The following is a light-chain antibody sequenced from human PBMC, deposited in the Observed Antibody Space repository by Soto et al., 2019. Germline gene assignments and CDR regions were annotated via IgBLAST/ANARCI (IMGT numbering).Light chain of an antibody. V-gene: IGKV4-1*01. CDR3: QQYYSTPLT. Sequence: DIVMTQSPDSLAVSLGERATINCKSSQSVLYSSNNKNYLAWYRQKPGQPPNLLIYWASTRESGVPDRFSGSWSGTDFTLTISSLQAVDVAVYYCQQYYSTPLTFGGGTKVEIK. CDR1: QSVLYSSNNKNY. J-gene: IGKJ4*01. CDR2: WAS.